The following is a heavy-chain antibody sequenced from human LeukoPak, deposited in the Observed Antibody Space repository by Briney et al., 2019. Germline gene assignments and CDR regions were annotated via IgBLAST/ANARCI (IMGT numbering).Heavy chain of an antibody. J-gene: IGHJ4*02. Sequence: GGSLRLSCTASGFTFGDYAMSWVRQAPGKGLEWVGFIRSKAYGGTTEYAASVKGRFTISRDDSKSIAYLQMNSLKTEDTAVYYCTREGLEDYVWGSYRIYDYWGQGTLVTVSS. CDR1: GFTFGDYA. D-gene: IGHD3-16*02. V-gene: IGHV3-49*04. CDR2: IRSKAYGGTT. CDR3: TREGLEDYVWGSYRIYDY.